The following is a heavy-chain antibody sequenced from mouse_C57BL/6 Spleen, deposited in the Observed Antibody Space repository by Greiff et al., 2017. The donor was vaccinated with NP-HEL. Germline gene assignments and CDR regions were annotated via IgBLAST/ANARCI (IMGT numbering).Heavy chain of an antibody. D-gene: IGHD4-1*01. Sequence: VQLQESGAELVKPGASVKLSCKASGYTFTSYWMHWVKQRPGQGLEWIGMIHPNSGSTNYNEKFKSKATLTVDKSSSTAYMQLSSLTSEDSAVYYGARSNSFDYWGQGTTLTVSS. J-gene: IGHJ2*01. CDR1: GYTFTSYW. CDR3: ARSNSFDY. CDR2: IHPNSGST. V-gene: IGHV1-64*01.